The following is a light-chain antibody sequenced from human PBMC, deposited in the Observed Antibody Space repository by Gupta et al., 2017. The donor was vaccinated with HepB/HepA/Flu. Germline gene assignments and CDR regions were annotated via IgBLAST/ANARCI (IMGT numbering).Light chain of an antibody. CDR2: DVS. CDR3: NTNRTSSPRV. V-gene: IGLV2-14*03. CDR1: SSDVGTYNY. J-gene: IGLJ1*01. Sequence: HSALTQPDSVSGSSGQSTTISCTATSSDVGTYNYVSWYHQHPGKAPKLIIYDVSNRPSGISYRFSGSTSGNTASLTISGLQAEDEADYYCNTNRTSSPRVFGTGTKVTVL.